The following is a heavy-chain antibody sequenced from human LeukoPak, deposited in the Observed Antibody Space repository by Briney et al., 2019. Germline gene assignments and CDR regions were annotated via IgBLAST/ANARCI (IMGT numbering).Heavy chain of an antibody. Sequence: SETLSLTCTVSGGSISSYYWSWIRQPPGKGLEWIGYIYYSGNTNYNPSLKSRVTISVDTSKNQFSLKLSSVTAADTAVYYCAIDTSGYYPMFDYWGREPWSPSPQ. J-gene: IGHJ4*02. V-gene: IGHV4-59*01. D-gene: IGHD3-22*01. CDR1: GGSISSYY. CDR2: IYYSGNT. CDR3: AIDTSGYYPMFDY.